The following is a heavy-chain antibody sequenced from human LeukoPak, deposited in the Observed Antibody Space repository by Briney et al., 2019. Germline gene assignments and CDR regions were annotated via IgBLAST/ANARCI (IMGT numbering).Heavy chain of an antibody. Sequence: SETLSLTCIVSGGSVSSPNSYWSWIRQPPGKGLEWIGNVYYIGTTSYNSSLKSRVTISVDTSKNQFSLEVTSVTAADTAVYYCARNTSSSPWFDPWGQGTLATVTS. CDR1: GGSVSSPNSY. V-gene: IGHV4-61*01. D-gene: IGHD6-6*01. CDR2: VYYIGTT. J-gene: IGHJ5*02. CDR3: ARNTSSSPWFDP.